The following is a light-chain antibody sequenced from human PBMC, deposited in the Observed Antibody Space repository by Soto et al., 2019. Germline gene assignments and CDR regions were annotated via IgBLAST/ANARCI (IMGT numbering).Light chain of an antibody. CDR2: DVT. J-gene: IGLJ1*01. CDR1: SSDVGAYNS. V-gene: IGLV2-14*03. Sequence: QSVLTQPASVSGSPGQSITISCTGTSSDVGAYNSVSWYQHLPGKAPKLMIYDVTIRPSGVSSRFSGSKSGNTASLTISGLQAEDEADYYCSSYTTSSTYLFGIGTKVTVL. CDR3: SSYTTSSTYL.